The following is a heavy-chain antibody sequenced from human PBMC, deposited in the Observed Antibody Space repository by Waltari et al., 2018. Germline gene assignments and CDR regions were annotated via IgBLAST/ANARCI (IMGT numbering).Heavy chain of an antibody. CDR1: GFTVSSNY. V-gene: IGHV3-53*01. CDR2: IYSNGRT. CDR3: ARDATYYYGSGSVRDAFDI. J-gene: IGHJ3*02. D-gene: IGHD3-10*01. Sequence: EVQLVESGGGLIQPGGSLRLPCAAAGFTVSSNYINGARQAPGKGLEWVSVIYSNGRTYYADSVKGRFTISRDNSKNTLYLQMNSLRAEDTAVYYCARDATYYYGSGSVRDAFDIWGQGTMITVSS.